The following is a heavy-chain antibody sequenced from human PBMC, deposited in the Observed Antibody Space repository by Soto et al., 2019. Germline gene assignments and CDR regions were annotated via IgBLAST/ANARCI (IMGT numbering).Heavy chain of an antibody. V-gene: IGHV4-59*01. CDR3: ARRYGGNFDY. CDR2: IYYSGST. J-gene: IGHJ4*02. D-gene: IGHD3-16*01. Sequence: PSETLSLTCTVSGGSIRSYYWSWIRQPPGKGLEWIGYIYYSGSTNYNPSLKSRVTISVDTSKNRFSLKLSSVTAADTAVYYCARRYGGNFDYWGQGTLVTVSS. CDR1: GGSIRSYY.